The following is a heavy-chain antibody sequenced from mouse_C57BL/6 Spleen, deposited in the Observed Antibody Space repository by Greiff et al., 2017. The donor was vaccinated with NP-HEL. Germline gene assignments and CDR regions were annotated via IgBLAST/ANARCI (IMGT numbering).Heavy chain of an antibody. CDR1: GYTFTSYW. V-gene: IGHV1-50*01. CDR2: IDPSDSYT. J-gene: IGHJ3*01. Sequence: VQLQQPGAELVKPGASVKLSCKASGYTFTSYWMQWVKQRPGQGLEWIGEIDPSDSYTNYNQKFKGKATLTVDTSSSTAYMQLSSLTSEDSAVYYCARSDDDGAYWGQGTLVTVSA. CDR3: ARSDDDGAY. D-gene: IGHD2-4*01.